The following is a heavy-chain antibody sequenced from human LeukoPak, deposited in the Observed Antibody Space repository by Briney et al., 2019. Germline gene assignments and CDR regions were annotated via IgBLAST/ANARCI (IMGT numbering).Heavy chain of an antibody. J-gene: IGHJ6*02. D-gene: IGHD3-10*01. V-gene: IGHV1-24*01. Sequence: ASVKVSCKVSGYTLTELSMHWVRQAPGKGLEWMGGFDPEDGETIYAQKFQGRVTMTEDTSTDTAYMELSSLRSEDTAVYYCATGYYGSGSYYTVLDYYGMDVWGQGTTVTVPS. CDR2: FDPEDGET. CDR3: ATGYYGSGSYYTVLDYYGMDV. CDR1: GYTLTELS.